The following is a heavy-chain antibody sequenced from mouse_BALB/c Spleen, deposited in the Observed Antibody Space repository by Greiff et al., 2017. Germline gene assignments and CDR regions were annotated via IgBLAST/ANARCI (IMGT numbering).Heavy chain of an antibody. CDR2: IDPSDSET. J-gene: IGHJ3*01. CDR1: GYSFTSYW. Sequence: QVQLQQSGPQLVRPGASVKISCKASGYSFTSYWMHWVKQRPGQGLEWIGMIDPSDSETRLNQKFKDKATLTVDKSSSTAYMQLSSPTSEDSAVYYCARRGIHYDYDWFAYWGQGTLVTVSA. D-gene: IGHD2-4*01. CDR3: ARRGIHYDYDWFAY. V-gene: IGHV1S127*01.